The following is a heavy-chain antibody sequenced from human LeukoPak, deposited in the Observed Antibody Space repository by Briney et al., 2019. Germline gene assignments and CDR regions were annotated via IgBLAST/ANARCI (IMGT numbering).Heavy chain of an antibody. V-gene: IGHV4-31*03. CDR2: ISHSGSP. CDR1: GGSIASGCNF. D-gene: IGHD2-21*01. CDR3: ARYYCAGSNCPGVDC. J-gene: IGHJ4*02. Sequence: SETLSLTCTVSGGSIASGCNFWTWIRQHPGEGLEWIGYISHSGSPYYNPSLKSRVIISLDTSKNQFSLQLTSVTAADTAVYYCARYYCAGSNCPGVDCWGRGTLVTVSS.